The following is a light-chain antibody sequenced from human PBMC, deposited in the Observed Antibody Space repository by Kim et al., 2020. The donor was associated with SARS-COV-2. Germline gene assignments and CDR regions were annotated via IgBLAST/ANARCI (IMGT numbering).Light chain of an antibody. CDR2: RSS. Sequence: GKRVTMSSCGSSSNIGNDQVFCNQPPPGTAPKRLIYRSSQRPSGVPDRCSGSKSGTSASLAISGLRSEDEDDYYCAAWDDSLSAYVFGAGNKVTVL. CDR3: AAWDDSLSAYV. V-gene: IGLV1-47*01. CDR1: SSNIGNDQ. J-gene: IGLJ1*01.